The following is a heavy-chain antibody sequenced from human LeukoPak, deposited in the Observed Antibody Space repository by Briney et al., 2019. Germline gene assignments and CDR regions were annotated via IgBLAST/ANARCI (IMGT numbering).Heavy chain of an antibody. D-gene: IGHD4-17*01. CDR2: INLSTGKT. CDR1: GYIFTDNY. CDR3: ARDGYGDYVYFDF. Sequence: ASVKVSCKASGYIFTDNYIHWVRQAPGQGLEWMGYINLSTGKTNTAQKFQGRITLSGDTSITTAYMQLSSLRSDDTAVYYCARDGYGDYVYFDFWGQGTLVSVSS. J-gene: IGHJ4*02. V-gene: IGHV1-2*02.